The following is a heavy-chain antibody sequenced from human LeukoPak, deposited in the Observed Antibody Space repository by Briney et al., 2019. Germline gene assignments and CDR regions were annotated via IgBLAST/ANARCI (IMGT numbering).Heavy chain of an antibody. CDR3: AKDLSYSSSLSYFDY. Sequence: GGSLRLSCAASGFTFSSCAMSWVRQAPGKGLEWVSAISGSGGSTYYADSVKGRFTISRDNSKNTLYLQMNSLRAEDTAVYYCAKDLSYSSSLSYFDYWGQGTLVTVSS. V-gene: IGHV3-23*01. CDR1: GFTFSSCA. D-gene: IGHD6-6*01. J-gene: IGHJ4*02. CDR2: ISGSGGST.